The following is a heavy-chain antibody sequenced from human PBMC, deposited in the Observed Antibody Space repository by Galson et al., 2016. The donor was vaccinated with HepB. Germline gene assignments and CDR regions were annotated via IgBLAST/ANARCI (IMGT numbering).Heavy chain of an antibody. V-gene: IGHV6-1*01. CDR1: GDSVSSNTAT. D-gene: IGHD6-19*01. J-gene: IGHJ4*02. CDR2: TYYRTKWYN. Sequence: CAISGDSVSSNTATWNWIRQSPSRGLEWLGRTYYRTKWYNDYAVSVRSRLTINCDTSKNQFSLQLNSVTPEDTAVYYCARVKEWLEGGFDYWGQGAPVTVSS. CDR3: ARVKEWLEGGFDY.